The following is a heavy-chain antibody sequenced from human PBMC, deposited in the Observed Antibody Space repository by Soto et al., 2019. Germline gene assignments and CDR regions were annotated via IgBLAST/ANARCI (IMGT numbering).Heavy chain of an antibody. CDR1: GFTFTRYS. CDR2: ISSTTNYI. V-gene: IGHV3-21*06. Sequence: GGSLRLSCAASGFTFTRYSMNWVRQAPGKGLEWVSSISSTTNYIYYGDSMKGRFTISRDNAKNSLYLEMNSLGAEDTAVYYCARESEDFTSNFDYWGQGTLVTVSS. CDR3: ARESEDFTSNFDY. J-gene: IGHJ4*02.